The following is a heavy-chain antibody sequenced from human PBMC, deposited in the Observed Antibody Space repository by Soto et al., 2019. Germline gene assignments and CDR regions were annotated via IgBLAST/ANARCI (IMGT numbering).Heavy chain of an antibody. J-gene: IGHJ5*02. CDR3: ARYNYYDSKFDP. V-gene: IGHV4-39*01. Sequence: QLQLQESGPGLVKPSETLSLTCTVSGGSISSSSYYWGWIRQPPGKGLEWIGSIYYSGSTYYNPSLKSRATISVDTSKDQFSLKLSSVTAADTAVYYCARYNYYDSKFDPWGQGTLVTVSS. D-gene: IGHD3-22*01. CDR2: IYYSGST. CDR1: GGSISSSSYY.